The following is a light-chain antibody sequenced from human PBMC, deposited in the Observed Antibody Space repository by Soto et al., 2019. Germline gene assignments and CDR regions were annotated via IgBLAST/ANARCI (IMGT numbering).Light chain of an antibody. V-gene: IGKV3-20*01. CDR2: GAS. Sequence: EIVLTQSPGTLPLSPGERATLSCRASQSVSSSYLVWYQQKPGQAPRPLIYGASSRATGIPDRFSGSGSGTDFTLTISRLEAEDVAVYYCQQYGSSPFTFGQGTKLEIK. J-gene: IGKJ2*01. CDR3: QQYGSSPFT. CDR1: QSVSSSY.